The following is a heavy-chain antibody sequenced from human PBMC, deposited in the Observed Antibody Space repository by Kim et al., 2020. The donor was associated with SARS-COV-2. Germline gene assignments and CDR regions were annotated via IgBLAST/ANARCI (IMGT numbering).Heavy chain of an antibody. V-gene: IGHV3-48*03. CDR1: GFTFSSYE. CDR3: ARDPYSXXYNYYGMDV. CDR2: ISSSGSTI. J-gene: IGHJ6*02. D-gene: IGHD6-25*01. Sequence: GGSLRLSCAASGFTFSSYEMNWVRQAPGKGLEWVSYISSSGSTIYYADSVKGRITSSRDNAKNSLYXQMNNLRAEDTAVYYCARDPYSXXYNYYGMDVWGQGXTVTVSS.